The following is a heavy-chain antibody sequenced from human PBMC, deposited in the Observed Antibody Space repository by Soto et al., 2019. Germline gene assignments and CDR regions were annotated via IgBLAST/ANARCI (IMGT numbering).Heavy chain of an antibody. D-gene: IGHD6-6*01. CDR1: GFTFSTYA. CDR3: AKNWDTTSSSASH. V-gene: IGHV3-23*01. CDR2: ISGSGGST. Sequence: VQLLESGGGLVQPGGSLRLSCAASGFTFSTYAMSWVRQAPGKGLEWVSAISGSGGSTYYADSVKGRFTISRDNSKNPLYLQMPTLRAEDPAVYYCAKNWDTTSSSASHWGQGTMVTVSS. J-gene: IGHJ4*02.